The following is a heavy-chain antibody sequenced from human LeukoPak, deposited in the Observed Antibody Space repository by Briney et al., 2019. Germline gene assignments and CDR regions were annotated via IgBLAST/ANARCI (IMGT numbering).Heavy chain of an antibody. V-gene: IGHV3-30*02. J-gene: IGHJ4*02. Sequence: GGSLRLSCAASGFTFSSYGMHWVRQAPGKGLEWVAFIRHDGTNKYYVDSVKGRFTISRDNAKNSLYLQMNSLRAEDTAVYYCARDYDIFGAIDYWGQGTLVTVSS. D-gene: IGHD3-9*01. CDR3: ARDYDIFGAIDY. CDR2: IRHDGTNK. CDR1: GFTFSSYG.